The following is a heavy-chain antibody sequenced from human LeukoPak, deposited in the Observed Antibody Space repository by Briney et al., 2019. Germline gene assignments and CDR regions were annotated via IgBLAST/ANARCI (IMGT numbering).Heavy chain of an antibody. J-gene: IGHJ4*02. CDR3: AKAPGGNFDY. CDR2: ISGSGGNT. CDR1: GFTFSSYA. V-gene: IGHV3-23*01. Sequence: GGSLRLSCAASGFTFSSYAMSWVRQAPGKGLEWVSSISGSGGNTYYAHSVKGRFTISRDNSKNTLYLQMNSLRAEDTAVYYCAKAPGGNFDYWGQGTLVTVSS. D-gene: IGHD4-23*01.